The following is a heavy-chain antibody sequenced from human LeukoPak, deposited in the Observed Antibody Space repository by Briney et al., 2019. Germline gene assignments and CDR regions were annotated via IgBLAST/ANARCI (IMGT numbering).Heavy chain of an antibody. D-gene: IGHD4-17*01. CDR3: AREGGTVTTFWFDH. CDR2: INHSGST. Sequence: PSETLSLTCAVYGGSFSAYYWSWIRQPPGKGLEWIGEINHSGSTNYNTSLKSRVTISVDTSKNQFSLRLSSVTAADTAVYYCAREGGTVTTFWFDHWGQGTLVTVSS. CDR1: GGSFSAYY. V-gene: IGHV4-34*01. J-gene: IGHJ5*02.